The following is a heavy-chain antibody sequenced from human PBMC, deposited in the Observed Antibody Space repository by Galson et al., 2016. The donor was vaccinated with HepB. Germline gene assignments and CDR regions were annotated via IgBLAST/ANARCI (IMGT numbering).Heavy chain of an antibody. CDR1: GMTFSNYG. D-gene: IGHD6-13*01. J-gene: IGHJ6*02. V-gene: IGHV3-33*01. CDR2: IWYDGSKT. CDR3: ARDGGQQLVRWERLRKVYYYYPMDV. Sequence: SLRLSCAASGMTFSNYGMHWVRPAPGRGLELVAGIWYDGSKTYYGDYAKGRFTVSRDNSNNTLSLQMHSLRDEDTAVYYCARDGGQQLVRWERLRKVYYYYPMDVWGQGTTVTVSS.